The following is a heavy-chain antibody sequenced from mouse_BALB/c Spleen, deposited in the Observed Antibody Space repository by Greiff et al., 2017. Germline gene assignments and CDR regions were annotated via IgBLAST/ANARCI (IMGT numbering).Heavy chain of an antibody. D-gene: IGHD4-1*01. CDR1: GYSITSGYY. CDR3: ARDPWEN. J-gene: IGHJ3*01. CDR2: ISYDGSN. V-gene: IGHV3-6*02. Sequence: EVQLQESGPGLVKPSQSLSLTCSVTGYSITSGYYWNWIRQFPGNKLEWMGYISYDGSNNYNSSLKNRISITRDTSKNQFFLKLNSVTTEDTATYYCARDPWENWGQGTLVTVSA.